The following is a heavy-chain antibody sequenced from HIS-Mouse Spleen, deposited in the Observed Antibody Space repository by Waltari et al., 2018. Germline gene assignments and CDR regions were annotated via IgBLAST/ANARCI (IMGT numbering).Heavy chain of an antibody. D-gene: IGHD6-13*01. Sequence: QVQLQESGPGLVKPSETLSLTCTVSGGSISSYYWSWIRQPPGQGLEWIGYIYYSGSTNYNPSLKSRVTISVDTSKNQFSLKLSSVTAADTAVYYCARDRVSSSRPYYYYGMDVWGQGTTVTVSS. CDR1: GGSISSYY. CDR3: ARDRVSSSRPYYYYGMDV. V-gene: IGHV4-59*01. CDR2: IYYSGST. J-gene: IGHJ6*02.